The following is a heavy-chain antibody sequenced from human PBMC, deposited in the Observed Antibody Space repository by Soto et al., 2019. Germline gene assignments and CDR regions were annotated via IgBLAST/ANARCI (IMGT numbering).Heavy chain of an antibody. CDR2: MDPTSGRT. Sequence: GSWVQVSCNASWFTFTSSGINGARPAPGNGHEGRGWMDPTSGRTGSAQNFQRRIFVTRNISRNTAHVELSSLQSEDTAACYCSRGWRFDFWRKGLDVWGQGTTVTVAS. D-gene: IGHD3-3*01. CDR1: WFTFTSSG. J-gene: IGHJ6*02. V-gene: IGHV1-8*01. CDR3: SRGWRFDFWRKGLDV.